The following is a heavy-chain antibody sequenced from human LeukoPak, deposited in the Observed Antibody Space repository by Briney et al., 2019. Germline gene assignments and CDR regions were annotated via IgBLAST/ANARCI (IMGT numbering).Heavy chain of an antibody. CDR2: INHSGST. V-gene: IGHV4-34*01. CDR3: ARGMGAALFDY. J-gene: IGHJ4*02. CDR1: GGPFSGYY. Sequence: SETLSLTCAVYGGPFSGYYWSWIRQPPGKGLEWIGEINHSGSTNYNPSLKSRVTISVDTSKNQFSLKLSSVTAADTAVYYCARGMGAALFDYWGQGTLVTVSS. D-gene: IGHD1-26*01.